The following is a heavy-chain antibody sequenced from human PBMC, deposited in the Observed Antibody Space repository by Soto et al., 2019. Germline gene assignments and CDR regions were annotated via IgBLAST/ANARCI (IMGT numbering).Heavy chain of an antibody. CDR2: IYYSGST. Sequence: QVQLQESGPGLVKPSQTLSLTCTVSGGSISSGDYYWSWMRQPPGKGLEWIGYIYYSGSTYYNPSLKSRVTISVDTCKNQFSLKLSSVTAADPGVYYCARVGGFGAPTIDYWGQGTLVTVSS. CDR1: GGSISSGDYY. V-gene: IGHV4-30-4*01. D-gene: IGHD3-10*01. J-gene: IGHJ4*02. CDR3: ARVGGFGAPTIDY.